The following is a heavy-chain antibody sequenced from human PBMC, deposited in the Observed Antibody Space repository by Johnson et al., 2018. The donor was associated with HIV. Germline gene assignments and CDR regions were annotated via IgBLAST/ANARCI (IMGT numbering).Heavy chain of an antibody. D-gene: IGHD1-1*01. CDR1: GFAFSDYY. Sequence: VQLVESGGSLVKPGGYLRLSCAASGFAFSDYYMAWIRQAPGKGLEWVSFISSGSHSIYYADSVKGRFTVSRDNSKNSLYLQMNSLRAEDTAVYYCARGTWEEPHSFDMWGQGTMVTVSS. CDR2: ISSGSHSI. V-gene: IGHV3-11*04. CDR3: ARGTWEEPHSFDM. J-gene: IGHJ3*02.